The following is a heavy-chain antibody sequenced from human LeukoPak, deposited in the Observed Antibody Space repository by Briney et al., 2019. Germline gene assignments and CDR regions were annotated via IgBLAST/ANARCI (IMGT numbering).Heavy chain of an antibody. CDR1: GFTFSSYA. V-gene: IGHV3-23*01. Sequence: GGSLRLSCAASGFTFSSYAMSWVRQAPGKGLEWVSAISGSGGSTYYADSVKGRFTISRDNSKNTLYLQMNSLRVEDTAVYYCARDVHGWFDPWGQGTLVTVSS. CDR2: ISGSGGST. J-gene: IGHJ5*02. CDR3: ARDVHGWFDP.